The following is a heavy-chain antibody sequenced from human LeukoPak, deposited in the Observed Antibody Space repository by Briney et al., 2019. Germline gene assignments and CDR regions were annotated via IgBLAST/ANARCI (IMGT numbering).Heavy chain of an antibody. V-gene: IGHV4-59*01. CDR3: ARATDYYDSSGHTQHPDNWFDP. CDR1: GGSIGGYY. Sequence: PSETLSLTCTVSGGSIGGYYWSWIREPPRKGQKRIGHIYYSGSTNYNPSLKSRVTISVDTSKNQFSLKLSSVTAADTAVYYCARATDYYDSSGHTQHPDNWFDPWGQGTLVTVSS. D-gene: IGHD3-22*01. J-gene: IGHJ5*02. CDR2: IYYSGST.